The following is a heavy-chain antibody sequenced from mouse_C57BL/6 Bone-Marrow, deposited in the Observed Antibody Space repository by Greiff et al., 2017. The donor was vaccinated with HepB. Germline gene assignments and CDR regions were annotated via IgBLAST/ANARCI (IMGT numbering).Heavy chain of an antibody. CDR3: TTDLFDY. CDR1: GFNIKDDY. V-gene: IGHV14-4*01. CDR2: IDPENGDT. Sequence: EVQLQHSGAELVRPGASVKLSCTASGFNIKDDYMHWVKQRPEQGLEWIGWIDPENGDTEYASKFQGKATITADTSSNTAYLQLSSLTSEDTAVYYCTTDLFDYWGQGTTLTVSS. J-gene: IGHJ2*01.